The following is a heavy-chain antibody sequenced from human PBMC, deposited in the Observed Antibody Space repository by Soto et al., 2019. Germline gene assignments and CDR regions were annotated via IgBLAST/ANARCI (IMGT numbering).Heavy chain of an antibody. Sequence: SETLSFTCTVSGGSISSYYWSWIRQPPGKGLEWIGYIYYSGSTNYNPSLKSRVTISVDTSKNQFSLKLSSVTAADTAVYYCARWYSSSWPYYYYGMDVWGQGTTVTVSS. D-gene: IGHD6-13*01. V-gene: IGHV4-59*01. CDR1: GGSISSYY. CDR2: IYYSGST. J-gene: IGHJ6*02. CDR3: ARWYSSSWPYYYYGMDV.